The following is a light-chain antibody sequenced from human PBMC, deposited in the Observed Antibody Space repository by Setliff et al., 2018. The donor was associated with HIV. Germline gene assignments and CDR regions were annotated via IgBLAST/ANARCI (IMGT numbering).Light chain of an antibody. J-gene: IGLJ1*01. CDR2: EVT. Sequence: QSALTQPAFVSGSPGQSIIISCTGTSSDVGGYNYVSWYQQHPGKAPKLIIYEVTNRPSGVSDRFSGSKSVNTASLTISRLQTEDEADYYCNSYTTSGTRVFGTGTKVTVL. CDR3: NSYTTSGTRV. CDR1: SSDVGGYNY. V-gene: IGLV2-14*01.